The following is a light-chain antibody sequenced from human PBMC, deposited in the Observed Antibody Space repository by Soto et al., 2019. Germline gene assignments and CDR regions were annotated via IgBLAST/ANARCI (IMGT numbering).Light chain of an antibody. J-gene: IGLJ2*01. CDR1: SSNIGIYTL. CDR3: CSYASIIVV. V-gene: IGLV2-23*01. CDR2: GDS. Sequence: QSALTQPASVSGSPGQSITLSCTGTSSNIGIYTLVSWYQQYPGKAPKLIIYGDSKRPSGVSHRFSGSKSGNTASLTISGLQAEDEADYYCCSYASIIVVFGGGTKLTVL.